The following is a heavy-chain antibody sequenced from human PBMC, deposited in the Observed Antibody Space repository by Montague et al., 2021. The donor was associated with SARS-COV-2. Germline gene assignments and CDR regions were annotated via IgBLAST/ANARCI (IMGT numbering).Heavy chain of an antibody. CDR1: GGSFSGYY. CDR2: INHRGST. CDR3: ARGTRRVFTYDYASSGYASAL. Sequence: SETLSLTCAIYGGSFSGYYWSWIRQPPGKGLEWIGEINHRGSTKYNPSLKSRVTISVDTSKDQFSLKLSFVTVADTAVYYCARGTRRVFTYDYASSGYASALGGHGTLVPGSS. D-gene: IGHD3-22*01. J-gene: IGHJ4*01. V-gene: IGHV4-34*01.